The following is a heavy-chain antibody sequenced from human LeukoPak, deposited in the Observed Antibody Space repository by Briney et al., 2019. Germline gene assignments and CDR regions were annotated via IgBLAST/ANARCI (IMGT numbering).Heavy chain of an antibody. Sequence: PGGSLRLSCAASGFIFSDYPTAWVRQAPGKGLECGATISHTGDRTYYTDSVKGRFTISRDNSKNTLYLQMNSLRAEDTAIYYCAKIMEQRLLYYWYGLDVWGQGTTLPVSS. V-gene: IGHV3-23*01. CDR1: GFIFSDYP. CDR2: ISHTGDRT. CDR3: AKIMEQRLLYYWYGLDV. J-gene: IGHJ6*02. D-gene: IGHD2-21*02.